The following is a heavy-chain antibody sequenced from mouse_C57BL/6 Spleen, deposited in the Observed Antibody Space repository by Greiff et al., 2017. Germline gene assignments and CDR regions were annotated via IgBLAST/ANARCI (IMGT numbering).Heavy chain of an antibody. CDR2: INPNNGGT. CDR1: GYTFTDYY. V-gene: IGHV1-26*01. Sequence: EVQLQQSGPELVKPGASVKISCKASGYTFTDYYMNWVKQSHGKSLEWIGDINPNNGGTSYNQKFKGKATLTVDKSSSTAYMELRSLTSEDSAVYYCARDYYGISPFDYWGQGTTLTVSS. CDR3: ARDYYGISPFDY. D-gene: IGHD1-1*01. J-gene: IGHJ2*01.